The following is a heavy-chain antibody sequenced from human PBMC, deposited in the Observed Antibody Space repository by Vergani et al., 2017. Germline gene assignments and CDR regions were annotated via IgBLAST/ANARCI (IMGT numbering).Heavy chain of an antibody. CDR2: ISYDGSNK. J-gene: IGHJ6*02. D-gene: IGHD3-16*01. V-gene: IGHV3-30*18. CDR3: AKEGGLGSYYYYGMDV. Sequence: VQLLESGGGLVQPGGSLRLSCAASGFTFSSYGMHWVRQAPGKGLEWVAVISYDGSNKYYADSVKGRFTISRDNSKNTLYLQMNSLRAEDTAVYYCAKEGGLGSYYYYGMDVWGQGTTVTVSS. CDR1: GFTFSSYG.